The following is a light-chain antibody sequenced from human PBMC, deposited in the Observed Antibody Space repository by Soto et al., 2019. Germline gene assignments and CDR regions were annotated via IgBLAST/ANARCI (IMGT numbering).Light chain of an antibody. J-gene: IGLJ1*01. CDR2: EGS. CDR1: SSDVGSYNL. CDR3: CSYAGSSTLV. V-gene: IGLV2-23*01. Sequence: QSVLTQPVSVSGSPGQSITISCTGTSSDVGSYNLVSWYQQHPGKAPKLMIYEGSKRPSGVSNRFSGSKSGNTASLTISGFQAEDEADYYCCSYAGSSTLVFGTGTKVTVL.